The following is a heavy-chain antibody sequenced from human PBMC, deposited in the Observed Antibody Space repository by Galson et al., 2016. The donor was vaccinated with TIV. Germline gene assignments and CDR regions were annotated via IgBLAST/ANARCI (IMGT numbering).Heavy chain of an antibody. J-gene: IGHJ3*02. D-gene: IGHD1-26*01. CDR2: IWYDGINK. CDR3: AGDRLWELLPPAAFDI. V-gene: IGHV3-33*01. Sequence: EWVAIIWYDGINKYYADSVNGRFTISRDDSKNTVYLQMNSLSAEDTALYYCAGDRLWELLPPAAFDIWGQGTKVIVSS.